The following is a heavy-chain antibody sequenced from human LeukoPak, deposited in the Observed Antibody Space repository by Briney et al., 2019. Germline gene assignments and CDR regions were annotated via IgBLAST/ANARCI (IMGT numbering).Heavy chain of an antibody. D-gene: IGHD2-2*01. CDR3: ARSHCYAPGGHLVAFDI. V-gene: IGHV4-34*01. CDR1: GDSFGTYH. J-gene: IGHJ3*02. Sequence: SETLSLTCDVSGDSFGTYHWSWIRQPPGKGLEWIGDISQNEATTYNWSLKSRVTMSMDTSKNQFSLVLTSVSAADAAVYYCARSHCYAPGGHLVAFDIWGQGTKVTVSS. CDR2: ISQNEAT.